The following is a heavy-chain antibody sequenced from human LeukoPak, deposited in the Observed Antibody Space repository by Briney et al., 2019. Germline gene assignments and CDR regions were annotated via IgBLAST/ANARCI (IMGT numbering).Heavy chain of an antibody. D-gene: IGHD3-10*01. J-gene: IGHJ4*02. Sequence: SEALSLTCTVSGGSISSYYWSWIRQPPGKGLEWIGYIYYSGSTNYNPSLKSRVTISVDTSKNQFSLKLSSVTAADTAVYYCARGAGFGEQRYYFDYWGQGTLVTVSS. CDR3: ARGAGFGEQRYYFDY. CDR1: GGSISSYY. CDR2: IYYSGST. V-gene: IGHV4-59*01.